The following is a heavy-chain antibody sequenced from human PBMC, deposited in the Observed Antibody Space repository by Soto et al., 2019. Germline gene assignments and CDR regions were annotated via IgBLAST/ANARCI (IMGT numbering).Heavy chain of an antibody. CDR1: GYTFTTYT. Sequence: QVQLVQSGAEVKKPGASVKVSCKASGYTFTTYTISWVRQAPGQGLEWMGWINAHNGNTNYAQKLQASVTMTTDTSTSTDYTAVKSRRSDDTAGYYCARYQQRVAYWGQGTLVTVSS. D-gene: IGHD6-13*01. CDR2: INAHNGNT. J-gene: IGHJ4*02. CDR3: ARYQQRVAY. V-gene: IGHV1-18*04.